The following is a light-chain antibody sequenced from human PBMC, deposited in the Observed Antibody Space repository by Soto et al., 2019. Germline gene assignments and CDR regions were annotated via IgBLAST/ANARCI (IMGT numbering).Light chain of an antibody. CDR2: AAS. Sequence: DIQMTQSPSSVSASVGDTVTITCRASQSISSWLAWYQQKPGKAPKLLIYAASTLQSGVPSRFSGSGFGTDFTLTITSLQPEDFATYYCQQANSFPQTFGQGTKV. CDR3: QQANSFPQT. J-gene: IGKJ1*01. V-gene: IGKV1-12*01. CDR1: QSISSW.